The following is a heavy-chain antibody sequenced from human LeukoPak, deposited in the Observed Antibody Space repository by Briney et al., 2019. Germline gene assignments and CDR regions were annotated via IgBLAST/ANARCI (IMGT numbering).Heavy chain of an antibody. J-gene: IGHJ4*02. V-gene: IGHV4-4*07. D-gene: IGHD1-26*01. CDR2: IYTSGST. CDR3: ARAEGFSGSYYFDY. CDR1: GGSISNYY. Sequence: SETLSLTCTVSGGSISNYYWNCIRQPAGKGLEWIGRIYTSGSTNYNPSLKSRVTMSVDTSKNQFSLKLTSVTAADTAVYYCARAEGFSGSYYFDYWGQGTLVTVSS.